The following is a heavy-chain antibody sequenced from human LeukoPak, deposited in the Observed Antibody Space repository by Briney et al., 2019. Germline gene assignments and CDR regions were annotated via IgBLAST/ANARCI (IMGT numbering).Heavy chain of an antibody. CDR2: IWYDGSNT. J-gene: IGHJ4*02. V-gene: IGHV3-30*04. CDR1: GLTFNSYA. Sequence: GGSLRLSCAASGLTFNSYAMHWVRQAPGKGLEWVALIWYDGSNTYYADSVKGRFTISRDNSKNTLYLQMNSLRAEDTAVYYCARNDYWGQGTLVTVSS. CDR3: ARNDY.